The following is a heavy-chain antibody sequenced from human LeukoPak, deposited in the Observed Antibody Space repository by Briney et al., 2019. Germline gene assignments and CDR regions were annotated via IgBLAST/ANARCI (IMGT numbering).Heavy chain of an antibody. J-gene: IGHJ4*02. D-gene: IGHD1-26*01. V-gene: IGHV1-69*04. CDR3: ASESDGSYSP. CDR1: GYTFTGYY. Sequence: SVKVSCKASGYTFTGYYMHWVRQAPGQGLEWMGRIIPILGIANYAQKFQGRVTITADKSTSTAYMELSSLRSEDTAVYYCASESDGSYSPWGQGTLVTVSS. CDR2: IIPILGIA.